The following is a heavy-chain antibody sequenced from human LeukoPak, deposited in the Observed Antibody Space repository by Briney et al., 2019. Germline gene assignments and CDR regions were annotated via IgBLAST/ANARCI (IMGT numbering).Heavy chain of an antibody. CDR1: GFTFGEYA. Sequence: GGSLRLSCTASGFTFGEYAMSWFRQAPGKGLEWVGFIRSKAYGGTTEYAASVKGRFTISRDDSKSIAYLQMNSLKTEDTAVYYCTRDSWTDYDFWSGYSVDFDYWGQGTLVTVSS. CDR2: IRSKAYGGTT. CDR3: TRDSWTDYDFWSGYSVDFDY. D-gene: IGHD3-3*01. J-gene: IGHJ4*02. V-gene: IGHV3-49*03.